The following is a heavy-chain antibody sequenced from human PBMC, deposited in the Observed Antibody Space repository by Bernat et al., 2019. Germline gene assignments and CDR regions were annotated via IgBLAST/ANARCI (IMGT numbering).Heavy chain of an antibody. D-gene: IGHD3-22*01. V-gene: IGHV3-33*01. J-gene: IGHJ3*02. CDR3: ARGACYDSSGAVESGAFDI. Sequence: QVQLVESGGGVVQSGRSVRLSCAASGFTFNTYAMHWVRQAPGKGLEWVSVIWYDGSNKYYAGSVKGRFTISRDNSKNTLYLQMNSLRGEDTAVYYCARGACYDSSGAVESGAFDIWGQGTMVAVSS. CDR1: GFTFNTYA. CDR2: IWYDGSNK.